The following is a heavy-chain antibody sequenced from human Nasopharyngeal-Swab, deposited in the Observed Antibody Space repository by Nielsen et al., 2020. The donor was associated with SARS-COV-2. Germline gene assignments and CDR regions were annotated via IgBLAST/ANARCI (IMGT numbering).Heavy chain of an antibody. D-gene: IGHD6-6*01. J-gene: IGHJ6*03. Sequence: SETLSLTFAFYGGSFSGYYWSWIRQPPGKRLEWIGEINHSGSTNYNPSLKSRVTISVYTSKNQFSLKLSCVTAADTALYYCARGAAPKYRSSRLRYYYYMDVWGKGTTVTVSS. CDR3: ARGAAPKYRSSRLRYYYYMDV. V-gene: IGHV4-34*01. CDR2: INHSGST. CDR1: GGSFSGYY.